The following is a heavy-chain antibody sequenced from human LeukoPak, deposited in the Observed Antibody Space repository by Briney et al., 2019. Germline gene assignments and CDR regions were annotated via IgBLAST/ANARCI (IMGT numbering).Heavy chain of an antibody. J-gene: IGHJ4*02. V-gene: IGHV3-15*01. CDR3: AKSPSSAAGINC. CDR2: IKSKTDGGTT. CDR1: GFTFSNAW. D-gene: IGHD6-13*01. Sequence: PGGSLRLSCAASGFTFSNAWMSWVRQAPGKGLEWVGRIKSKTDGGTTDYAAPVKGRFTISRDDSKNTLYLQMNSLRAEDTAIYYCAKSPSSAAGINCWGQGILVTVSS.